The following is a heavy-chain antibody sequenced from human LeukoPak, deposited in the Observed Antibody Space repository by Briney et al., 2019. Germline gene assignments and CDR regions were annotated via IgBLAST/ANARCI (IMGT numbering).Heavy chain of an antibody. V-gene: IGHV3-73*01. J-gene: IGHJ6*03. Sequence: GGSLRLSCAASGFTFSGSAMHWVRQASGKGLEWVGRIRSKANSYATAYAASVKGRFTISRDDSKNTAYLQMNSLKTEDTAVYYCRLFGGYYYYMDVWGKGTTVTVSS. CDR1: GFTFSGSA. CDR3: RLFGGYYYYMDV. D-gene: IGHD3-10*01. CDR2: IRSKANSYAT.